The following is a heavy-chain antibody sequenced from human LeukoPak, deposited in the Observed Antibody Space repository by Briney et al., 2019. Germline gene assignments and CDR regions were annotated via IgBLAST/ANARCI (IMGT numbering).Heavy chain of an antibody. CDR2: ISAYNGNT. D-gene: IGHD3-10*01. CDR3: ARDIRDFVRGPGGD. V-gene: IGHV1-18*01. Sequence: GASVKVSCKASGYTFTSYGISWVRQAPGQGLEWMGWISAYNGNTNYAQKLQGRVTMTTDTSTSTAYMELRSLRSDDTAVYYCARDIRDFVRGPGGDWGQGTLVTVSS. J-gene: IGHJ4*02. CDR1: GYTFTSYG.